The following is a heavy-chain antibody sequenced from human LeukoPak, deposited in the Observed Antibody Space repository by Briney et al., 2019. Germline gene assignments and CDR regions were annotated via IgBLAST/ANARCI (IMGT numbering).Heavy chain of an antibody. D-gene: IGHD5-24*01. CDR1: GFTVSSNY. J-gene: IGHJ4*02. CDR3: ARGAGYNYPYYFDY. Sequence: GGSLRLSCAASGFTVSSNYMNWVRQAPGKGLEWVSVIYGGGNIYYADSVKGRFTISRDNSKNTLYLQINSLRAEDTAVYYCARGAGYNYPYYFDYWGQGTLVTVSS. CDR2: IYGGGNI. V-gene: IGHV3-53*01.